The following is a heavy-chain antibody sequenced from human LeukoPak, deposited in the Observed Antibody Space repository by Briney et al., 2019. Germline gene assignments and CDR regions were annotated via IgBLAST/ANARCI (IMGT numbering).Heavy chain of an antibody. V-gene: IGHV4-34*01. CDR1: GGSFSGYY. J-gene: IGHJ4*02. Sequence: SETLSLTCAVYGGSFSGYYWSWIRQPPGKGLEWIGEINHSGSTNYNPSLKSRVTISVDTSKNQFSLKLSSVTAADTAVYYCARHLRATRARIDYWGQGTLVTVSS. CDR2: INHSGST. D-gene: IGHD3-16*01. CDR3: ARHLRATRARIDY.